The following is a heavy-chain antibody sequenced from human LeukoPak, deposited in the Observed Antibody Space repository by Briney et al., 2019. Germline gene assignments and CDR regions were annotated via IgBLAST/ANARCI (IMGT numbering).Heavy chain of an antibody. D-gene: IGHD3-16*01. CDR3: VMHGQDCFDH. CDR2: ISGSGGIT. V-gene: IGHV3-23*01. Sequence: GGSLRLSCAASGFTFSSYAISWVRQAPGKGLEWVSAISGSGGITYYADSVKGRFTISRDNSKNTLYLQMDSLRGEDTAVYYGVMHGQDCFDHWGQGTVVIVSS. J-gene: IGHJ4*02. CDR1: GFTFSSYA.